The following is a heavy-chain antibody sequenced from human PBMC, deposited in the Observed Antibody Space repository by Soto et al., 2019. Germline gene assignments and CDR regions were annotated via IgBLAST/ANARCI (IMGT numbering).Heavy chain of an antibody. Sequence: GGSLRLSCAASGFTFSSYSMNWVRQAPGKGLEWVSSISSSSSYIYYADSVKGRFTISRDNAKNSLYLQMNSLRAEDTAVYYCATVDTATNWFDPWGQGTLVTVSS. CDR2: ISSSSSYI. D-gene: IGHD5-18*01. CDR3: ATVDTATNWFDP. CDR1: GFTFSSYS. V-gene: IGHV3-21*01. J-gene: IGHJ5*02.